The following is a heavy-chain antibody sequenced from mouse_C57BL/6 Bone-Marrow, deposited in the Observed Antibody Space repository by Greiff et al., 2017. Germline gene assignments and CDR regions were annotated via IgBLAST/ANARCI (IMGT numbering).Heavy chain of an antibody. D-gene: IGHD1-1*01. Sequence: EVKLVESGRGLVKPGGSLKLSCAASGFTFSDYGMHWVRQAPEKGLEWVAYISSGSSTIYYADTVKGRFTISRDNAKNTLFLQMTSLRSEDTAMYYCAITTVPYWYFDVWGTGTTVTVSS. CDR3: AITTVPYWYFDV. CDR2: ISSGSSTI. CDR1: GFTFSDYG. J-gene: IGHJ1*03. V-gene: IGHV5-17*01.